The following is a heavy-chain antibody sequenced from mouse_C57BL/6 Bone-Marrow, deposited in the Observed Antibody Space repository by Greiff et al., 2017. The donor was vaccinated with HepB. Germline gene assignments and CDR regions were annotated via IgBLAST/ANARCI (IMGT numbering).Heavy chain of an antibody. D-gene: IGHD1-1*01. CDR1: GFNIKDYY. J-gene: IGHJ2*01. Sequence: EVKVVESGAELVRPGASVKLSCTASGFNIKDYYMHWVKQRPEQGLEWIGRIDPEDGDTEYAPKFQGKATMTADTSSNTAYLQLSSLTSEDTAVYYCTTGAYYYGSSYVDYFDYWGQGTTLTVSS. V-gene: IGHV14-1*01. CDR2: IDPEDGDT. CDR3: TTGAYYYGSSYVDYFDY.